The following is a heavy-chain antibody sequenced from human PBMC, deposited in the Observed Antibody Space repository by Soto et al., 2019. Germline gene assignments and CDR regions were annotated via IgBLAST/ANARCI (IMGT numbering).Heavy chain of an antibody. J-gene: IGHJ5*02. CDR2: IYYSGST. CDR3: ARGSLVPASNGFDP. D-gene: IGHD2-2*01. V-gene: IGHV4-31*03. Sequence: SETLSLTCTVSGGSISSGGYYWSWIRQHPGKGLEWIGYIYYSGSTYYNPSLKSRVTISVDTSKNQFSLKLSSVTAADTAVYYCARGSLVPASNGFDPWGQGTLVTVSS. CDR1: GGSISSGGYY.